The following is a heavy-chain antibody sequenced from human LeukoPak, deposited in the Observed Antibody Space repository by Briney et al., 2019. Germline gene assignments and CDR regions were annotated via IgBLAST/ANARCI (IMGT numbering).Heavy chain of an antibody. V-gene: IGHV3-23*01. D-gene: IGHD4-17*01. CDR3: ANEIRPNDY. Sequence: GGSLRLSCAASDFDFSSHAMTWVRQAPGKGLEWVLAIGISGTKTYYGDSVKGRFLISRDNSKNTLYLQMNSLRVEDTAVYFCANEIRPNDYWGQGTLVTVAS. CDR2: IGISGTKT. J-gene: IGHJ4*02. CDR1: DFDFSSHA.